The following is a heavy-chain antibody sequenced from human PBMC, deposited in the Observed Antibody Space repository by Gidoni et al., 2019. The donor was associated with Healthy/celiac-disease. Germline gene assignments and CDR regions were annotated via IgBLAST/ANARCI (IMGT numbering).Heavy chain of an antibody. J-gene: IGHJ4*02. CDR1: GFTVSSTY. Sequence: EVQLVASGGGLVQPGGSLRLSCAASGFTVSSTYVSWVRQAPGKGLEWVSVIDSGGSTYYADPVKCRFTISRDNSKNTLYLQMNSLRAEDTAGDYCARDGAAAGYYFDYWGQGTLVTVSS. D-gene: IGHD6-13*01. CDR3: ARDGAAAGYYFDY. V-gene: IGHV3-66*02. CDR2: IDSGGST.